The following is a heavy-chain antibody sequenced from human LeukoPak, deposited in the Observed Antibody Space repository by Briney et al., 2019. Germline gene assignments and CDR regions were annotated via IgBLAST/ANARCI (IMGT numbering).Heavy chain of an antibody. CDR2: INSDGSST. J-gene: IGHJ4*02. CDR1: GFTSSGYW. Sequence: PGGSLRLSCVASGFTSSGYWMHWVRQAPGKGLVWVSRINSDGSSTSYVDSVQGRFTISRDNAKNTLYLQMNSLRDEDTAVYYCARALYSAYGDYWGQGTLVTVSS. CDR3: ARALYSAYGDY. V-gene: IGHV3-74*01. D-gene: IGHD2-21*01.